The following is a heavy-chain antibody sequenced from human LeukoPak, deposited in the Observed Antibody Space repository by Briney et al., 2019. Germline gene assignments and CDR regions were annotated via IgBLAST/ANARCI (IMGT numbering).Heavy chain of an antibody. CDR3: ASSTGTYYYDSSDYYVDY. D-gene: IGHD3-22*01. Sequence: ASVKVSCKASGDTFSNYAISWVRQAPGQGLGWIGGIIPIFGTANYAQKFQGRITITADKSTSTAYMDLSSLRSEDTAVYYCASSTGTYYYDSSDYYVDYWGQGTLVTVSS. CDR1: GDTFSNYA. CDR2: IIPIFGTA. V-gene: IGHV1-69*06. J-gene: IGHJ4*02.